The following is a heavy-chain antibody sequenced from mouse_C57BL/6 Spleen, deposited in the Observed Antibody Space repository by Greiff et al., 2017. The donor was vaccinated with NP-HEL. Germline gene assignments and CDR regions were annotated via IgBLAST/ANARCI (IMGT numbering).Heavy chain of an antibody. CDR2: ISNGGGST. Sequence: EVKLVESGGGLVQPGGSLKLSCAASGFTFSDYYMYWVRQTPEKRLEWVAYISNGGGSTDYPDTVKGRFTISRDNAKNTLYLQMSRLKSEDTAMYYCARHGGLRENGYFDVWGTGTTVTVSS. D-gene: IGHD2-2*01. CDR3: ARHGGLRENGYFDV. CDR1: GFTFSDYY. J-gene: IGHJ1*03. V-gene: IGHV5-12*01.